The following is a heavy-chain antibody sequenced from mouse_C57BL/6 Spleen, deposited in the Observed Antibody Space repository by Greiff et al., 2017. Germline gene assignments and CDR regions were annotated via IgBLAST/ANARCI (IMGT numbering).Heavy chain of an antibody. CDR2: ISDGGSYT. Sequence: EVQLVESGGGLVKPGGSLKLSCAASGFTFSSYAMSWVRQTPEKRLEWVATISDGGSYTYYPDNVKGRFTISRDNAKNNLYLQMSHLKSEDTAMYYCAREGYYGPFDYWGQGTTLTVSS. CDR3: AREGYYGPFDY. D-gene: IGHD1-1*01. V-gene: IGHV5-4*01. J-gene: IGHJ2*01. CDR1: GFTFSSYA.